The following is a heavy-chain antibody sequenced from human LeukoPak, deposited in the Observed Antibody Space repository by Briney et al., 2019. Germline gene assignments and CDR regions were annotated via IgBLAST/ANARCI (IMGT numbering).Heavy chain of an antibody. J-gene: IGHJ4*02. Sequence: SETLSLTCTVSGGSISNYYWSWIRQPPGKGLEWLGYVYNSGSTHYNPSLKSRVTMSVDTSKNQFSLKLSSVTAADTAVYYCARDRYYYDNSGSTFDYWGQGTLVTVSS. CDR3: ARDRYYYDNSGSTFDY. CDR1: GGSISNYY. V-gene: IGHV4-59*12. D-gene: IGHD3-22*01. CDR2: VYNSGST.